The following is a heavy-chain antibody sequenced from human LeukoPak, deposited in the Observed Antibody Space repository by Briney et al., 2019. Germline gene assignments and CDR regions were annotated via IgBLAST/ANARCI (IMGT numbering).Heavy chain of an antibody. CDR2: IYPGDSDT. CDR3: ASPPTRECSSISCPLSY. CDR1: GYSFTSYW. D-gene: IGHD2-2*01. Sequence: GESLKISCKGSGYSFTSYWIGWVRQTPGKGLEWMRIIYPGDSDTRYSPSFQGQVTISADKSISTAYLQWSSLKASDTAMYYCASPPTRECSSISCPLSYWGQGTLVTVSS. J-gene: IGHJ4*02. V-gene: IGHV5-51*01.